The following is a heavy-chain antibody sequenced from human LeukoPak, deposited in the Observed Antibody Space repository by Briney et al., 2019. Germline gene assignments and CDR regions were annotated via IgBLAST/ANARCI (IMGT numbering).Heavy chain of an antibody. CDR2: ISYDGGTK. CDR3: AKGGYYYETLHYFDY. CDR1: GFTFSTYG. J-gene: IGHJ4*02. V-gene: IGHV3-30*18. D-gene: IGHD3-22*01. Sequence: PGGSLGLSSAASGFTFSTYGMHWVRQAPGKGLEWVAVISYDGGTKYYAGSVEGRFTISRDNPKNTLYLQMNSLRAEDTAMYYCAKGGYYYETLHYFDYWGQGTLVTVSS.